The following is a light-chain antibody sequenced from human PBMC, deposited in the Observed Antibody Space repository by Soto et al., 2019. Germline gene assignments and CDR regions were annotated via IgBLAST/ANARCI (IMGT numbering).Light chain of an antibody. CDR1: SSNIGSNT. CDR2: SNN. CDR3: VAWDDSLNGYVV. Sequence: QSALTQPPSASGTPGQRVSLSCSESSSNIGSNTVNWYQRLPGTAPKLVIYSNNQRPSGVPDRFSGSKSGTSASLAISGLQSEDEADYYCVAWDDSLNGYVVFGGGTKVTVL. J-gene: IGLJ2*01. V-gene: IGLV1-44*01.